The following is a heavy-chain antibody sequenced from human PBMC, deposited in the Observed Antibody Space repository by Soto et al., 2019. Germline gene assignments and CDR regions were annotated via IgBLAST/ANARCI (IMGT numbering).Heavy chain of an antibody. CDR3: AKTTKNWNYGGSLDY. Sequence: ESLRLSCAASGFTFSSYAMSWVRQAAGKGLEWVSAISGSGGSTYYADSVKGRFTISRDNSKNTLYLQMNSLRAEDTAVYYCAKTTKNWNYGGSLDYWGQGTLVTVSA. CDR1: GFTFSSYA. D-gene: IGHD1-7*01. V-gene: IGHV3-23*01. J-gene: IGHJ4*02. CDR2: ISGSGGST.